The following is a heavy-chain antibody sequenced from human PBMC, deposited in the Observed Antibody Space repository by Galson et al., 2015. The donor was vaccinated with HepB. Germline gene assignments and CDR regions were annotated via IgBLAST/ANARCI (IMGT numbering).Heavy chain of an antibody. CDR3: SKEGGLGRPEMGSEDY. D-gene: IGHD5-24*01. J-gene: IGHJ4*02. CDR2: ISPNGRRT. CDR1: GFTFSNYA. V-gene: IGHV3-23*01. Sequence: SLRLSCAASGFTFSNYAMSWVRQAPGKGLEWVSAISPNGRRTYYADSVKGRFTISRDNSKNMLYLQMNSLRVEDTAIFYCSKEGGLGRPEMGSEDYWGQGTLVTVSS.